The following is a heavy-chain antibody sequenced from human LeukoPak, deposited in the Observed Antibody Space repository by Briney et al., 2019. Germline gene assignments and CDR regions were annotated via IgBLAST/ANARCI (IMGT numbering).Heavy chain of an antibody. V-gene: IGHV3-21*01. J-gene: IGHJ4*02. D-gene: IGHD6-19*01. CDR2: ISSDGTYI. Sequence: PGDSLRLSCAASAFTFVNFNLNWIRQAPGKGLEWVASISSDGTYIYSADSVKGRFTISRDNANNSLYLQMNSLRAEDTALYYCARDLAVGVKKSPGDFHYWGQGVQVTVSS. CDR1: AFTFVNFN. CDR3: ARDLAVGVKKSPGDFHY.